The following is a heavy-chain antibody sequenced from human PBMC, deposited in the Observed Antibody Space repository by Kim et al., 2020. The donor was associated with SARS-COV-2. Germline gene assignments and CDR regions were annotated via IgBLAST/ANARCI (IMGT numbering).Heavy chain of an antibody. D-gene: IGHD2-21*01. J-gene: IGHJ6*02. CDR3: ARDRGDPAWVGGMDV. Sequence: GGSLRLSCAASGFTVSGSYMSWVRQAPGKGLEWVSVIYSDSSTYYADSVKGRFTISRDNSKNTLYLQMNSQRAEDTAVYYCARDRGDPAWVGGMDVWGQGTTVTVSS. CDR1: GFTVSGSY. V-gene: IGHV3-53*01. CDR2: IYSDSST.